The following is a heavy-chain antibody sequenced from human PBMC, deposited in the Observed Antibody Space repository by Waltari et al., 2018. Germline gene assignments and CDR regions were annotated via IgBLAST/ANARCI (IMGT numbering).Heavy chain of an antibody. CDR2: ISYSGAT. CDR3: ARDHFGDLFYYYFDP. CDR1: GASISRSVYF. J-gene: IGHJ4*02. V-gene: IGHV4-39*01. Sequence: QLQLQESGPGLVKPSETLSLTCTVSGASISRSVYFWAWIRQPPGKGPEWIGGISYSGATYYKPSLKSRITISIATSNNQFYLKLTSVTAADTAVYYCARDHFGDLFYYYFDPWGQGTLVTVSS. D-gene: IGHD3-10*01.